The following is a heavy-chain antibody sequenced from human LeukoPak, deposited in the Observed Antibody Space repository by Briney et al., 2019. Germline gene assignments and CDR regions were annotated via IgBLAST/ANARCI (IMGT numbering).Heavy chain of an antibody. V-gene: IGHV4-59*01. D-gene: IGHD3-22*01. CDR2: IYYSGST. CDR1: GGSLSSYY. Sequence: SETLSLTCTVSGGSLSSYYWSWIRQPPGKGLEWIGYIYYSGSTNYNPSLKSRVTISVDTSKNQFSLKLSSVTAADTAVYYCARGLRVVSLSYYYYYMDVWGKGTTVTVSS. CDR3: ARGLRVVSLSYYYYYMDV. J-gene: IGHJ6*03.